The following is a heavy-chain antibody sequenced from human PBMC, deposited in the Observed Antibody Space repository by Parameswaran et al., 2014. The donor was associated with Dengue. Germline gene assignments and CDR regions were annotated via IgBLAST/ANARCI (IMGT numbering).Heavy chain of an antibody. Sequence: WIRQPPGKGLEWIGYIYYSGSTYYNPSLKSRVTISVDTSKNQFSLKLSSVTAADTAVYYCAKGVYVWGSYRNPYFDIWGQGTMVTVSS. CDR3: AKGVYVWGSYRNPYFDI. D-gene: IGHD3-16*02. V-gene: IGHV4-31*02. J-gene: IGHJ3*02. CDR2: IYYSGST.